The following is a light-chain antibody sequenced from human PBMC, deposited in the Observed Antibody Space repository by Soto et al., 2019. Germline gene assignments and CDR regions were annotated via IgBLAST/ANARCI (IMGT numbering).Light chain of an antibody. V-gene: IGKV1-5*01. J-gene: IGKJ2*01. CDR2: DGT. CDR3: QQYHTYSYT. CDR1: PSISNW. Sequence: DIQMTQSPSTLATSVGDRVTITCRASPSISNWVAWYQQKSGQGPKLLLYDGTKLAVGVQSRFRGSGYGTEVTPTISRLQSDDFATYYCQQYHTYSYTVGQGNKLEI.